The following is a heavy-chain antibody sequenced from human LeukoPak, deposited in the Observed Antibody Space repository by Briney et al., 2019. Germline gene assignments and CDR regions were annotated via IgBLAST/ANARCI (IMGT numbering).Heavy chain of an antibody. D-gene: IGHD1-26*01. CDR3: ARDPTGGGSSSDY. CDR1: GYTFTSYD. Sequence: ASVKVSCKASGYTFTSYDINWVRLAPGQGLEWMGWINTDTGNPTDAQGFTGRFVFSLDTSVSTAYLQISSLKAEDTAVYYCARDPTGGGSSSDYWGQGTLVTVSS. V-gene: IGHV7-4-1*02. J-gene: IGHJ4*02. CDR2: INTDTGNP.